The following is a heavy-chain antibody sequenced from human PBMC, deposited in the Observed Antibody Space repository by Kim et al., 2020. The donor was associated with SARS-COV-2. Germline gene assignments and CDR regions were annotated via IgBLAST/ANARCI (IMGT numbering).Heavy chain of an antibody. Sequence: SETLSLSCTVSGGSISSSSFSWGWIRQPPGKGLEWIVSIYYSGSTYYNPSLKRRVTISVDTTKNQFSLKLSSVTAADTAVYSCALDLGGANPFADWGQGTLVTVSS. CDR2: IYYSGST. D-gene: IGHD3-16*01. V-gene: IGHV4-39*07. J-gene: IGHJ4*02. CDR1: GGSISSSSFS. CDR3: ALDLGGANPFAD.